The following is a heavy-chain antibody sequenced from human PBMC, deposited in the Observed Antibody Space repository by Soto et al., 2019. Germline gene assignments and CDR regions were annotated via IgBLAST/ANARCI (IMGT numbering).Heavy chain of an antibody. CDR1: GGSISSYY. CDR3: ARHGPIAAAGTVFEY. V-gene: IGHV4-59*08. CDR2: IYYSGST. J-gene: IGHJ4*02. D-gene: IGHD6-13*01. Sequence: QVQLQESGPGLVKPSETLSLTCTVSGGSISSYYWSWIRQPPGKGLEWIGYIYYSGSTNYNPSLKXRXTXXVDTSKNQFSLKLSSVTAADTAVYYCARHGPIAAAGTVFEYWGQGTLVTVSS.